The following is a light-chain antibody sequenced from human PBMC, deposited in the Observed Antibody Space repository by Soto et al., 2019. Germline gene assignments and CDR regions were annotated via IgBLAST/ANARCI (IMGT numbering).Light chain of an antibody. CDR1: QSISNN. J-gene: IGKJ5*01. CDR3: QQYNSS. V-gene: IGKV3-15*01. Sequence: ETVMTQSPATLSVSPGERATLSCRASQSISNNLAWYQQKPGQSPRLIMFRTSTRATGVPARFSGSGSGTEFTLTISSLQPDDFATYYCQQYNSSFGQGTRLEIK. CDR2: RTS.